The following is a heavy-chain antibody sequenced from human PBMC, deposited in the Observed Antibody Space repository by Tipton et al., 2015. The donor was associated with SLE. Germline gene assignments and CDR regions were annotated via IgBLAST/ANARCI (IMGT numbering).Heavy chain of an antibody. D-gene: IGHD1-1*01. J-gene: IGHJ6*03. Sequence: TLSLTCTVSGYSISSGYYWGWIRQPPGMGLEWIGSIYFTGNTYYNPSLKSRVTISVDTSRNQFSLKLSSVTAADTAMYYCARVPGLERSYYYYYYMDVWGKGTTVTVSS. V-gene: IGHV4-38-2*02. CDR3: ARVPGLERSYYYYYYMDV. CDR1: GYSISSGYY. CDR2: IYFTGNT.